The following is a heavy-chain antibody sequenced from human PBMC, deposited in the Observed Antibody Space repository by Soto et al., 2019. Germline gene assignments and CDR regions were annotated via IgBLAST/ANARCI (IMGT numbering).Heavy chain of an antibody. Sequence: GGSLRLSCAASGFTFSSYWMSWVRQAPGKGLEWVANIKQDGSEKYYVDSVKGRFTISRDNAKNSLYLQMNSLRAEDTAVYYCAKYTVGAWGSSYFDYWGQGTLVTVSS. J-gene: IGHJ4*02. D-gene: IGHD1-26*01. CDR2: IKQDGSEK. CDR1: GFTFSSYW. V-gene: IGHV3-7*05. CDR3: AKYTVGAWGSSYFDY.